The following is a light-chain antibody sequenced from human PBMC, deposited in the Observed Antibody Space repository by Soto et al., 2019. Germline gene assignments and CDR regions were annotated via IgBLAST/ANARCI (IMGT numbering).Light chain of an antibody. J-gene: IGKJ1*01. V-gene: IGKV1-39*01. CDR3: QQSYSTPWT. CDR2: GAS. Sequence: DIQMTQSPSSLSASAGDRVTITCRASQSISNYLNWFQQKPGKAPNLLIYGASSLQSGVPSRFSGGGSGTDFTLTISSLQPEDFATYYCQQSYSTPWTVGQGTKVEIQ. CDR1: QSISNY.